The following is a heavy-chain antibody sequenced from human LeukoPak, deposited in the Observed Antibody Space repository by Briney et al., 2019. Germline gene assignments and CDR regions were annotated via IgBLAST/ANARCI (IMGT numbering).Heavy chain of an antibody. D-gene: IGHD6-19*01. CDR3: IPVAGTGFDY. Sequence: PGGSLRLSCAASGFAFSRYAMTWVGQAPGKGLEWVSAISGSGGSTYYADSVKGRFTISRDNSKNTLFLQMNSLRAEDTAVYYGIPVAGTGFDYWGQGTLVTVSS. CDR2: ISGSGGST. J-gene: IGHJ4*02. CDR1: GFAFSRYA. V-gene: IGHV3-23*01.